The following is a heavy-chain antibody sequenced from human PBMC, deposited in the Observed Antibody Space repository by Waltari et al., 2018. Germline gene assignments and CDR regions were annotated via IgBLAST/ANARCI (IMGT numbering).Heavy chain of an antibody. CDR1: GFTFRRYA. CDR2: ISYDGSNK. J-gene: IGHJ4*02. D-gene: IGHD6-6*01. Sequence: VQLVESGGGVVQPWSSLRLSCAASGFTFRRYAMHCVRQAPGKGLEWVAVISYDGSNKYYADSVKGRFTISRDNSKNTLYLQMNSLRAEDTAVYYCARSGIAARAFDYWGQGTLVTVSS. V-gene: IGHV3-30-3*01. CDR3: ARSGIAARAFDY.